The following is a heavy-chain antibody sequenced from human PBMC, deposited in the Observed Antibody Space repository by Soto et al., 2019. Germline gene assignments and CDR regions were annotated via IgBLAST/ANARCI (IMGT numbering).Heavy chain of an antibody. CDR2: IYYSGST. CDR3: ARDSYSHLWP. V-gene: IGHV4-61*01. CDR1: GDSVSSGSSY. J-gene: IGHJ5*02. D-gene: IGHD4-4*01. Sequence: SETLSLTCSVSGDSVSSGSSYWNWIRQPPGKGLEWIGYIYYSGSTNYNPSLKSRVSISLDTSKNQFSLNLNSLTAADTAVYYCARDSYSHLWPWGQGTLVTVS.